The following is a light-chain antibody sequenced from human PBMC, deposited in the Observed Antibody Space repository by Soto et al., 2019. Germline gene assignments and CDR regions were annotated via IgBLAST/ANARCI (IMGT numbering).Light chain of an antibody. CDR2: DAS. CDR1: QSVSSY. J-gene: IGKJ4*01. V-gene: IGKV3-11*01. Sequence: EIVLTQSPATLSLSPGERATLSCRASQSVSSYLAWYQQKPGQAPRLLIYDASSRATGIPARFSGSGSGTDFSLTISSLEPEDSAVYYCQQRSTALTFGGGTKVDIK. CDR3: QQRSTALT.